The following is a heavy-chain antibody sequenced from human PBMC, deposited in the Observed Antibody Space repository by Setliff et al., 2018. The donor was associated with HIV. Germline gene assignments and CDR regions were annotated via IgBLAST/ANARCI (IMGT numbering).Heavy chain of an antibody. D-gene: IGHD3-10*01. V-gene: IGHV4-4*07. CDR2: VSSRGDT. J-gene: IGHJ4*02. Sequence: SETLSLTCTVSDSGTYYWSWIRQPAGKGLEWIGRVSSRGDTNYHPSLKSRVTMSVDTSKNQLSLKLTSVTAADTAVYYCARGAELLWFGELHNIPYFDYWGQGTLVTVSS. CDR1: DSGTYY. CDR3: ARGAELLWFGELHNIPYFDY.